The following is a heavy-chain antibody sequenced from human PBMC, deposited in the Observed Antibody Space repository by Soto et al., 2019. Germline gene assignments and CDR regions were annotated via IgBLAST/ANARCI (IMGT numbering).Heavy chain of an antibody. V-gene: IGHV1-46*01. D-gene: IGHD2-15*01. CDR1: GYTFTSYC. J-gene: IGHJ4*02. CDR3: ARDGGG. Sequence: GSSVKVPCNASGYTFTSYCMHWVPQAPGLGLEWMTIINPSGGSTSCAQKFQGRVTMTRDTSTSTVYMELSSLRSEDTAVYYCARDGGGWGQGTLVTVSS. CDR2: INPSGGST.